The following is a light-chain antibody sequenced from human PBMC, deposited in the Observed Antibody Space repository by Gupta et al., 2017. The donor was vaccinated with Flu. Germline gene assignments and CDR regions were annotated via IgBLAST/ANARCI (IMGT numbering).Light chain of an antibody. Sequence: PSTVSASVGDTVTITFLASQSISAWLAWYQKKPDKAPKLLIYKASNLESGVTSRFSGSGSGTEFSLTISSLQPDDFAVYYCQQYNTYPITFGGGTKVEIK. V-gene: IGKV1-5*03. J-gene: IGKJ4*01. CDR3: QQYNTYPIT. CDR2: KAS. CDR1: QSISAW.